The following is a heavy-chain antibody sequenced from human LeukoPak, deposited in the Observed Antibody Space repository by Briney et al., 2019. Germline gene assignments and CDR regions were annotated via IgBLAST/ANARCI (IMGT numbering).Heavy chain of an antibody. D-gene: IGHD3-10*01. CDR2: IKQDGSEK. V-gene: IGHV3-7*03. J-gene: IGHJ4*02. CDR3: AKEVLLWFGELNDY. Sequence: GGCLRLSCVASGVTFSRYWMSWVRQAPGKGLEWVANIKQDGSEKYYVDSVKGRFTISRDNAKNTLYLQMNSLRAEDTAVYYCAKEVLLWFGELNDYWGQGTLVTVSS. CDR1: GVTFSRYW.